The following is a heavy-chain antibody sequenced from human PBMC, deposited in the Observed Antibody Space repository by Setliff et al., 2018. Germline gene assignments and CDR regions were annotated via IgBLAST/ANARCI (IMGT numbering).Heavy chain of an antibody. V-gene: IGHV4-34*01. CDR3: ARRGGYYLDL. Sequence: TSETLSLTCAVYGGSFSGYYWSWIRQPPGKGLEWIGEINHSGSTNYNPSLKSRVTISVDTSKNQFSLKLSSVTAADTAVYYCARRGGYYLDLWGQGMLVTVSS. D-gene: IGHD3-10*01. J-gene: IGHJ4*02. CDR1: GGSFSGYY. CDR2: INHSGST.